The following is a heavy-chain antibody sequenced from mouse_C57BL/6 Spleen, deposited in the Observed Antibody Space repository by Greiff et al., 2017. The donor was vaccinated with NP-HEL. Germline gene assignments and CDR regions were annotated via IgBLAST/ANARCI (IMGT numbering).Heavy chain of an antibody. V-gene: IGHV1-82*01. CDR1: GYAFSSSW. CDR3: ARSAQATRFAY. CDR2: IYPGDGDT. Sequence: VQLQQSGPELVKPGASVKISCKASGYAFSSSWMNWVKQRPGKGLEWIGRIYPGDGDTNYNGKFKGKATLTADKSSSTAYMQLSSLTSEDSVVYFCARSAQATRFAYWGQGTLVTVSA. D-gene: IGHD3-2*02. J-gene: IGHJ3*01.